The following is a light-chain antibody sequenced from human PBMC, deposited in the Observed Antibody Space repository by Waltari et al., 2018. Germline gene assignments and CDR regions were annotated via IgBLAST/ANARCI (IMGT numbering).Light chain of an antibody. V-gene: IGKV1-6*01. Sequence: AIQMTQSPSSLSASVGDSVTITCRASQDIGNEFGGYQQKPGKAPNLLIYAASTYQSGVPSRFSGSGSGTDFTLTISSLQPEDFATYYCLQDYIYPWTFGQGTKVEI. CDR3: LQDYIYPWT. CDR1: QDIGNE. CDR2: AAS. J-gene: IGKJ1*01.